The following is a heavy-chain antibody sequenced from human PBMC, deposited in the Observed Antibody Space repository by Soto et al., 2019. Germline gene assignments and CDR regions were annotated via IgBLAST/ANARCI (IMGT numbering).Heavy chain of an antibody. J-gene: IGHJ4*02. CDR3: AAAYYGSGSYYRYHFDY. CDR1: GCSISSYD. Sequence: PXETLSLTCTVSGCSISSYDWSWIRQPPGKGLEWIGYIYYSGSTNYNPSLKSRVTISVDTSKNQFSLKLSSVTAADTAVYYCAAAYYGSGSYYRYHFDYWGQGTLVTVSS. V-gene: IGHV4-59*01. CDR2: IYYSGST. D-gene: IGHD3-10*01.